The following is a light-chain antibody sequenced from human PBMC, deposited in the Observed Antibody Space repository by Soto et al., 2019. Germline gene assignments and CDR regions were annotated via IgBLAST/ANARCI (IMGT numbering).Light chain of an antibody. J-gene: IGLJ2*01. Sequence: QSVLTQPPSVSAAPGQKVTISCSGSSSNIGSNYVSWYQQLPGTAPKLLVYDNHKRPSGIPDRFSGSKSGTSATLGITGLQTGDEADYYCGTWDNSLSVVILGGGTQLTVL. CDR2: DNH. CDR3: GTWDNSLSVVI. CDR1: SSNIGSNY. V-gene: IGLV1-51*01.